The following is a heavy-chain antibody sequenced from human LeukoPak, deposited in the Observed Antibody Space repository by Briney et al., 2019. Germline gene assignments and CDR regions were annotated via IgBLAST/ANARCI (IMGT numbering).Heavy chain of an antibody. Sequence: GGSLRLSCAASGFTFSSYAMSWVRQAPGKGLEWVSGISWSGGSTYYADSVKGRFTISRDNSKNTLSLQMNSLRAEDTAVYYCAKDNYYDSSGYYGEYFQHWGQGTLVTVSS. D-gene: IGHD3-22*01. V-gene: IGHV3-23*01. CDR1: GFTFSSYA. CDR2: ISWSGGST. CDR3: AKDNYYDSSGYYGEYFQH. J-gene: IGHJ1*01.